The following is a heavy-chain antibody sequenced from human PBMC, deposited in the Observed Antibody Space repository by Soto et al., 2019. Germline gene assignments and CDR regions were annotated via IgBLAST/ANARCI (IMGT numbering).Heavy chain of an antibody. Sequence: PGGSLILSCASSGSAFSRYSMHWVRQTPRKGLVWVSRINSDGSSTTYADSVKGRFTISRDNAKNTLYLQMNSLRAEDTAVYYCARVGYSSAWLLNYWGQGTLVTVSS. CDR1: GSAFSRYS. J-gene: IGHJ4*02. D-gene: IGHD6-25*01. V-gene: IGHV3-74*01. CDR2: INSDGSST. CDR3: ARVGYSSAWLLNY.